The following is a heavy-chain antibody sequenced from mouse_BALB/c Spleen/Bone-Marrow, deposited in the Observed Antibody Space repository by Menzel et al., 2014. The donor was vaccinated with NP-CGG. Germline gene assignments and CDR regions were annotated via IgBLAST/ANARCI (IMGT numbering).Heavy chain of an antibody. CDR2: INPNNGGT. CDR1: GYTFTEDT. Sequence: EVQLQQSGPELVKPGASVKISCKTSGYTFTEDTMHWVKQSHGKSLEWIGGINPNNGGTTYNQKFKGKATLTVDKSSSTSYIELRSLTSDDSAVYYFARSWNYYVMDYWDQGTSLTVSS. V-gene: IGHV1-18*01. J-gene: IGHJ4*01. CDR3: ARSWNYYVMDY.